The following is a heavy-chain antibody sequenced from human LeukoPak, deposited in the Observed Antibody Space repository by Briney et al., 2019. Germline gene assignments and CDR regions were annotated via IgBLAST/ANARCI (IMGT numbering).Heavy chain of an antibody. CDR3: ARGTLSSGYYSVDC. J-gene: IGHJ4*02. V-gene: IGHV3-30*01. CDR1: GFTFSNSP. D-gene: IGHD3-22*01. CDR2: ISSDGNYE. Sequence: GRSLRLSCTASGFTFSNSPIHWVRQAPGKGLEWVALISSDGNYEYYADSVKGRFTISRDNSKSTLYPQMNSLKAEDTAVYYCARGTLSSGYYSVDCWGQGTLVTVSS.